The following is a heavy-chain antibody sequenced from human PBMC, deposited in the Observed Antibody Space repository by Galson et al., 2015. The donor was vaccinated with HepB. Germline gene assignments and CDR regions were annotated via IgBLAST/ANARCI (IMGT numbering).Heavy chain of an antibody. CDR1: GYSFTSYW. D-gene: IGHD6-13*01. CDR2: IYPDDSDT. CDR3: ARRRSAAAGGRALDV. J-gene: IGHJ6*02. Sequence: QSGAEVKKPGDSLKISCKGSGYSFTSYWIAWVRQMPGKGLEWMGIIYPDDSDTRYSPSFQGQVTISADKSISTAYLQWSSLKASDTAMYYCARRRSAAAGGRALDVWGQGTTVTVSS. V-gene: IGHV5-51*01.